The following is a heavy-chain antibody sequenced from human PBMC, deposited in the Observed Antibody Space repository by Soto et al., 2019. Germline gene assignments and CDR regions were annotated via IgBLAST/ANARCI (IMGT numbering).Heavy chain of an antibody. Sequence: GGSLRLSCIGSGFTFGLYEMNWDRQAPGKGLEWLSFISHSGATIHYADSVQGRFTVYRDNAKDSLYLQMNNLRVEDTGVYYCVREAGELVVVTTIGLYFWGQGT. CDR3: VREAGELVVVTTIGLYF. J-gene: IGHJ4*02. V-gene: IGHV3-48*03. CDR2: ISHSGATI. D-gene: IGHD2-21*02. CDR1: GFTFGLYE.